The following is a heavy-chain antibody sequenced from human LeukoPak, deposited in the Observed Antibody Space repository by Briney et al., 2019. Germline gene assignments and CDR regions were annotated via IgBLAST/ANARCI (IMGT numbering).Heavy chain of an antibody. CDR3: AKDLDNWKPRGGHNY. V-gene: IGHV3-23*01. CDR2: ISGSGGST. D-gene: IGHD1-20*01. J-gene: IGHJ4*02. Sequence: PGGSLRLSCAASGFTFSSYAMSWVRQAPGKGLEWVSAISGSGGSTYYADSVKGRFTISRDDSKNTLYLQMNSLRAEDTAVYYCAKDLDNWKPRGGHNYWGQGTLVTVSS. CDR1: GFTFSSYA.